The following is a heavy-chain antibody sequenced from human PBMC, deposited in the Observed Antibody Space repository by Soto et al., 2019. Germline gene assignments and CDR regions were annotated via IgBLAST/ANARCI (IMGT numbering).Heavy chain of an antibody. Sequence: EVQLVESGGGLVKPGGSLRLSCAASGFTFSNAWMNWVRQAPGKGLEWVGRIKSKTDGGTTDYAAPVKGRFTISRDDSKNTLYLQMNSLKTEDTAVYYCTTGSLGPVPAARIYGMDVWGQGTTVTVSS. CDR3: TTGSLGPVPAARIYGMDV. CDR1: GFTFSNAW. J-gene: IGHJ6*02. CDR2: IKSKTDGGTT. V-gene: IGHV3-15*07. D-gene: IGHD2-2*01.